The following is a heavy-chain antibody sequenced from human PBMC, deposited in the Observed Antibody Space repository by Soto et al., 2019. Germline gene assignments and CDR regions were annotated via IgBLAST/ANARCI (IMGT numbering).Heavy chain of an antibody. CDR2: IYHSGST. Sequence: SETLSLTCAVSGGSISSSNWWSWVRQPPGKVLEWIGEIYHSGSTNYNPSLKSRVTISVDKSKNQFSLKLSSVTAADTAVYYCARVVNGTTLSYYYYYYGMDVWGQGTTVTVSS. CDR1: GGSISSSNW. D-gene: IGHD1-7*01. CDR3: ARVVNGTTLSYYYYYYGMDV. V-gene: IGHV4-4*02. J-gene: IGHJ6*02.